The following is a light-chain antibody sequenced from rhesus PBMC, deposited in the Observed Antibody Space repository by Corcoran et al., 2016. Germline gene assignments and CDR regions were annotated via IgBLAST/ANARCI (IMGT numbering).Light chain of an antibody. CDR3: LQHSNWPLT. V-gene: IGKV3-24*01. J-gene: IGKJ4*01. CDR1: QSVSSS. Sequence: EIVMTQSPATLSLSPGERATLSCRASQSVSSSLAWYQQKPGKAPRLLTYGASSRATGIPDRFSGSGSGTDFTLTISSLEPEDVAVYYCLQHSNWPLTFGGGTKVELK. CDR2: GAS.